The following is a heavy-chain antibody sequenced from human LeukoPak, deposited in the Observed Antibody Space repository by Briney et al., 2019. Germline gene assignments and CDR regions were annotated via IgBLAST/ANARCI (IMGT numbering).Heavy chain of an antibody. V-gene: IGHV3-33*08. CDR2: IWYDGSNK. D-gene: IGHD4-17*01. CDR1: GFTFNNFA. CDR3: ATETTADGYDY. J-gene: IGHJ4*02. Sequence: PGGSLRLSCAASGFTFNNFALSWVRQAPGKGLEWVAVIWYDGSNKYYADSVKGRFTISRDNSKNTLYLQMNSLRAEDTAVYYCATETTADGYDYWGQGTLVTVSS.